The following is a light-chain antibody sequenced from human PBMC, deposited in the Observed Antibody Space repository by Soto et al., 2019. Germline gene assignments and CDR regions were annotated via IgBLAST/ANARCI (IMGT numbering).Light chain of an antibody. V-gene: IGKV1-5*01. CDR1: QTINSW. CDR2: DAS. CDR3: QQYDSYSSGP. J-gene: IGKJ1*01. Sequence: DIQMTQPPSTLSASVGDRFTITCRASQTINSWLAWYQQKPGKAPKVXXFDASSLKTGVPSRFSGSGSGTEFTLTISNLQTDDFANYYCQQYDSYSSGPFGQGTKVDIK.